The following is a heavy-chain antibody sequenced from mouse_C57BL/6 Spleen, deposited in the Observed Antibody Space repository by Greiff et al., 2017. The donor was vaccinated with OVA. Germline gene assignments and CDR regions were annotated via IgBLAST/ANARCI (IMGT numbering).Heavy chain of an antibody. CDR3: AKPHHYYGSSWGYAMDY. CDR2: IYPGSGST. CDR1: GYTFTSYW. J-gene: IGHJ4*01. D-gene: IGHD1-1*01. V-gene: IGHV1-55*01. Sequence: VQLQQPGAELVKPGASVKMSCKASGYTFTSYWITWVKQRPGQGLEWIGDIYPGSGSTNYNEKFKSKATLTVDTSSSTAYMQLSSLASEDSAVYYCAKPHHYYGSSWGYAMDYWGQGTSVTVSS.